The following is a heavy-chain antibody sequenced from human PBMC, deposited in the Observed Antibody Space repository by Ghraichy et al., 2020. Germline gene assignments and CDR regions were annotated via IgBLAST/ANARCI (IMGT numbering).Heavy chain of an antibody. D-gene: IGHD3-22*01. CDR2: IYSGGST. Sequence: GSLRLSCASSGFTVSSNYMSWVRQAPGKGLEWVSVIYSGGSTYYADSVKGRFTISRDNSKNTLYLQMNSLRAEDTAVYYCARGYYYDSSGLLDYWGQGTLVTVSS. J-gene: IGHJ4*02. V-gene: IGHV3-53*01. CDR3: ARGYYYDSSGLLDY. CDR1: GFTVSSNY.